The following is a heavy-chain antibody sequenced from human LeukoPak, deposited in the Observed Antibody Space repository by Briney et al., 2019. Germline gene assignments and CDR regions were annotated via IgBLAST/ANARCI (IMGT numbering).Heavy chain of an antibody. CDR1: GGTFSSYT. CDR3: ARTLGYPASDAAFDI. D-gene: IGHD5-18*01. Sequence: SVKVSCKASGGTFSSYTISWVRQAPGQGLEWMGRIIPILGIANYAQKFQGRVTITADKSTGTAYMELSSLRSEDTAVYYCARTLGYPASDAAFDIWGQGTMVTVSS. J-gene: IGHJ3*02. CDR2: IIPILGIA. V-gene: IGHV1-69*02.